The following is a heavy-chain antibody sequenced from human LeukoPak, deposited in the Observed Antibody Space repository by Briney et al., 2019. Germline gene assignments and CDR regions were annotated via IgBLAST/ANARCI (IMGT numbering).Heavy chain of an antibody. J-gene: IGHJ4*02. CDR2: IYSSGSA. Sequence: SETLSLTCAVYGGSFSGYYWSWIRQPAEKGLEWIGRIYSSGSANYNPSLMSRVTMSVDTSKNRFSLKLSSVTAADTAVYYCARGAAIMSDYFDYWGQGVLVTVSS. CDR1: GGSFSGYY. CDR3: ARGAAIMSDYFDY. V-gene: IGHV4-59*10. D-gene: IGHD2-15*01.